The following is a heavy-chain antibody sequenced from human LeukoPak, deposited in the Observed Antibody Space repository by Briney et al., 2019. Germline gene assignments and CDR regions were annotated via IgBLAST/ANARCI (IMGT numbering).Heavy chain of an antibody. CDR3: ARDTSGSYVFDY. V-gene: IGHV3-7*01. CDR2: IKQDGSEK. Sequence: GRSLRLSCAASGFTFSSYAMHWVRQAPGKGLEWVANIKQDGSEKYYLDSVKGRFTISRDNAKNSLYLQMNSLRAEDTAVYYCARDTSGSYVFDYWGQGTLVTVSS. CDR1: GFTFSSYA. J-gene: IGHJ4*02. D-gene: IGHD1-26*01.